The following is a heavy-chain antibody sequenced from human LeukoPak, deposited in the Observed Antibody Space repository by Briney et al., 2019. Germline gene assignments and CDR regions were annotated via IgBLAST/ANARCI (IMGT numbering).Heavy chain of an antibody. CDR2: IYPGDSDT. D-gene: IGHD3-9*01. CDR1: GYSFSSYW. J-gene: IGHJ4*02. Sequence: GESLKISCQGSGYSFSSYWIGWVRQMPGKGLEWMGIIYPGDSDTRYSPSFQGQVTISADKSISTAYLQWSSLKASDTAMYYCARQDILTGYSYFDYWGQGTLVTVSS. CDR3: ARQDILTGYSYFDY. V-gene: IGHV5-51*01.